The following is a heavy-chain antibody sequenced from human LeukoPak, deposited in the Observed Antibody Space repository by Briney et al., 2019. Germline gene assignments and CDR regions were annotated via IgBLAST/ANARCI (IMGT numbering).Heavy chain of an antibody. V-gene: IGHV3-23*01. CDR2: IDGSGVST. Sequence: GGSLRLSCAASGITFSGYGMSWVRQAPGKGLEWVSTIDGSGVSTYYAESVKGRFTISRDNSKNTLYLQMSSLRAEDTAVYFCAKDLSSSWYRGFDHWGQGTLVTVSS. CDR3: AKDLSSSWYRGFDH. J-gene: IGHJ4*02. CDR1: GITFSGYG. D-gene: IGHD6-13*01.